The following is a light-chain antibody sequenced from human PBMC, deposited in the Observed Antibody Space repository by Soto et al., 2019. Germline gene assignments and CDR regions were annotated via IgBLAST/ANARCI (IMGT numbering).Light chain of an antibody. J-gene: IGLJ1*01. V-gene: IGLV1-51*01. CDR1: SSHIGKNY. CDR2: END. Sequence: QSVLTQSPSGSAAPRQKVTISCSGGSSHIGKNYVSWYQQLPGTAPKLLIYENDKRPSGTPDRFSGSKSGTSATLDITGLQTGDEADYYCGTWDDSLSAYVFGTGTKLTVL. CDR3: GTWDDSLSAYV.